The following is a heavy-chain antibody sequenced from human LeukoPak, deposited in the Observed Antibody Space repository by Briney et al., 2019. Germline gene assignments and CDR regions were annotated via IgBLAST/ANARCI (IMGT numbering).Heavy chain of an antibody. D-gene: IGHD4-17*01. Sequence: GGSLRLSCAASGFTLSNYWMTWVRQAPGKGLEWVANIKHDGSDKYYVDSVKGRFTISRDNAKNSLYLQMNSLRAEDTAVYYCATTGQLSYWGQGTLVTVSS. CDR3: ATTGQLSY. V-gene: IGHV3-7*05. J-gene: IGHJ4*02. CDR1: GFTLSNYW. CDR2: IKHDGSDK.